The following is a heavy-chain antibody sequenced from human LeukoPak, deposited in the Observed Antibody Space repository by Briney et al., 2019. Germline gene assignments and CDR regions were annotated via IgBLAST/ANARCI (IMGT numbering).Heavy chain of an antibody. Sequence: PSETLSLTCAVYGGSFSGYYWSWIRQPPGKGLEWIGEINHSGSTNYNPSLKSRVTISVDTSKNQFSLKLSSVTAADTAVYYCARGYGDYPGYWGQGTLVTVSS. D-gene: IGHD4-17*01. CDR3: ARGYGDYPGY. CDR2: INHSGST. V-gene: IGHV4-34*01. CDR1: GGSFSGYY. J-gene: IGHJ4*02.